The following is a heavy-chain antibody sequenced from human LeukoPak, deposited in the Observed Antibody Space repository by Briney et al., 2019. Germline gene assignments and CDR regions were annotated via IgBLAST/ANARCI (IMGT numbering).Heavy chain of an antibody. CDR2: INHSGST. V-gene: IGHV4-34*01. CDR1: GGSFSGYY. CDR3: AREASSNRRPFDY. Sequence: SETLSLTCAVYGGSFSGYYWSWIRQPPGKGLEWIGEINHSGSTNYNPSLKSRVTISVDTSKNQFALKLSSVTAADTAVYYCAREASSNRRPFDYWGQGTLVTVSS. D-gene: IGHD4-11*01. J-gene: IGHJ4*02.